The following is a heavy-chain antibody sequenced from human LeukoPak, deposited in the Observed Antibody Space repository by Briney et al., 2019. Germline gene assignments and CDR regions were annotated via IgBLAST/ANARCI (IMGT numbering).Heavy chain of an antibody. CDR2: ISYDESNT. Sequence: PGKSLRLSCAVSGFFFSTHAMHWVRQAPGRGLEWVAFISYDESNTYHTDSVKGRFTISRDDSKNTLYLQMNSLRPEDTVVYYCARGRGGSGSYYNSYYLDFWGQGTLVTVSS. J-gene: IGHJ4*02. V-gene: IGHV3-30*04. CDR3: ARGRGGSGSYYNSYYLDF. CDR1: GFFFSTHA. D-gene: IGHD3-10*01.